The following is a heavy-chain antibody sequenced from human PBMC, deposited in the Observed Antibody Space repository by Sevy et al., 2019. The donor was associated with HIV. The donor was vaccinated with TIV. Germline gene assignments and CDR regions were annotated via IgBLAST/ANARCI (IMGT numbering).Heavy chain of an antibody. Sequence: GGSLRLSCAASGFTFSSYAMHWVRQAPGKGLEWVAVISYDGSNKYYADSVKGRFTISRDNSKNTLYLQMNSLRAEDTAVYYCARDNPRRSCYGTRGHYYYYGMDVWGQGTTVTVSS. CDR2: ISYDGSNK. CDR3: ARDNPRRSCYGTRGHYYYYGMDV. D-gene: IGHD2-15*01. J-gene: IGHJ6*02. V-gene: IGHV3-30-3*01. CDR1: GFTFSSYA.